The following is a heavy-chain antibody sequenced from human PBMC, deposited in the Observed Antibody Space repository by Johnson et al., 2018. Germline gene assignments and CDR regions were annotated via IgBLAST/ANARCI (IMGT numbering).Heavy chain of an antibody. V-gene: IGHV3-15*07. CDR3: AGVAGGYYYYYMDV. D-gene: IGHD3-10*01. J-gene: IGHJ6*03. Sequence: VQLVQSGGGLVKPGGSLRLSCAASGFTFSNAWMNWVRQAPGKGLEWVGRIKSKTDGGTTDYAAPVKGRFTISRDDSKNTLYLQMNSLRAEDTAVYYCAGVAGGYYYYYMDVWGKGTTVTVSS. CDR2: IKSKTDGGTT. CDR1: GFTFSNAW.